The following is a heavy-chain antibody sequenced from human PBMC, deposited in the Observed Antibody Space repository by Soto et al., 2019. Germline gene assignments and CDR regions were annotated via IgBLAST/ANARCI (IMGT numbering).Heavy chain of an antibody. Sequence: EVQLVESGGGLVQPGGSLRLSCAASGFTFSSYWMSWVRQAPGKGLEWVANIKQDGSEKYYVDSVKGRSTISRDNAKNSLYLQMNSLRAEDTAVYYCARDLICSSTSCHISPFDYWGQGTLVTVSS. D-gene: IGHD2-2*02. CDR2: IKQDGSEK. CDR3: ARDLICSSTSCHISPFDY. V-gene: IGHV3-7*01. CDR1: GFTFSSYW. J-gene: IGHJ4*02.